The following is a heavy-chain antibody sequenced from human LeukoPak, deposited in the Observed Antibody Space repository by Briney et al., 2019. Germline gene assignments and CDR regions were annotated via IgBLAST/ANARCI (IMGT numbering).Heavy chain of an antibody. V-gene: IGHV3-48*04. Sequence: SGGSLRLSCAASGFTFSGYGMNWVRQAPGKGLEWVSYISGSGSTIYYADSVKGRFTISRDNAKNSLYLQMNSLRAEDTAVYYCAELGITMIGGVWGKGTTVTISS. CDR2: ISGSGSTI. D-gene: IGHD3-10*02. CDR3: AELGITMIGGV. CDR1: GFTFSGYG. J-gene: IGHJ6*04.